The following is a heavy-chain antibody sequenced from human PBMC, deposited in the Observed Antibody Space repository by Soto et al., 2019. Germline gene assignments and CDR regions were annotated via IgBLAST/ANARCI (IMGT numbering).Heavy chain of an antibody. CDR2: ISGSGGST. CDR1: GFTFSTYA. Sequence: PGGSLRLPCAASGFTFSTYAMSLVRQAPGKGLEWVSAISGSGGSTYYADSVKGRVTISRDNSKNTLYLQMNSLRAEDTAVYYCAKDPPKGYGDPGIGYWGQGTLVTVSS. V-gene: IGHV3-23*01. D-gene: IGHD4-17*01. J-gene: IGHJ4*02. CDR3: AKDPPKGYGDPGIGY.